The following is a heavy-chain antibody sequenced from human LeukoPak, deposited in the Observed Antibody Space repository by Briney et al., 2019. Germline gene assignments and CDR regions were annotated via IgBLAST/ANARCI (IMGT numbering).Heavy chain of an antibody. J-gene: IGHJ4*02. V-gene: IGHV4-39*07. CDR1: GDSISLSFYY. Sequence: PSETLSLTCSVSGDSISLSFYYWGWIRQPPGKALEWIGSVYYSGTTSYNPSLKSRVTISVDMSKNHFSLRLRSVTAADTAMYYCARGTLYRGWSYYLNFWGQGSQVTVSS. CDR2: VYYSGTT. CDR3: ARGTLYRGWSYYLNF. D-gene: IGHD6-19*01.